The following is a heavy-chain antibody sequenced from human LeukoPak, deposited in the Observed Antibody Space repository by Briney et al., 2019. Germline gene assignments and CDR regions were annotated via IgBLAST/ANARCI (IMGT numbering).Heavy chain of an antibody. Sequence: ASVKVSCKASGGTFSSYTISWVRQAPGQGLEWMGGIIPILGIANYAQKFQGRVTITADKSTSTDYLELSRLRSEDTAVYYCARANITMVRGVPIYYYYMDVWGKGTTVTVSS. CDR2: IIPILGIA. J-gene: IGHJ6*03. CDR1: GGTFSSYT. D-gene: IGHD3-10*01. V-gene: IGHV1-69*10. CDR3: ARANITMVRGVPIYYYYMDV.